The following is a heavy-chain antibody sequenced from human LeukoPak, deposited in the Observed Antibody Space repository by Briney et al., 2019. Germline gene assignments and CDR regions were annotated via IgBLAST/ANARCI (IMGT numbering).Heavy chain of an antibody. CDR3: ARGAMYSRY. CDR2: ISQSGGKK. CDR1: GFTFSSYG. J-gene: IGHJ4*02. D-gene: IGHD2-8*01. Sequence: SGGSLRLSCAASGFTFSSYGMSWVRQAPGKGLEWVSNISQSGGKKHYVDSVKGRFTISRDNAENSLYLQMNSLRVEDTAVYYCARGAMYSRYWGRGTLVTVSS. V-gene: IGHV3-7*03.